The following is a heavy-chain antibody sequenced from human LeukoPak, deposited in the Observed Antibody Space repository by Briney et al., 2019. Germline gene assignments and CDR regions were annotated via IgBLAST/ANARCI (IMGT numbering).Heavy chain of an antibody. J-gene: IGHJ4*02. CDR1: GYTFTSYD. D-gene: IGHD3-16*02. V-gene: IGHV1-8*01. Sequence: ASVKVSCKASGYTFTSYDINWVRQATGQGLEWMGWMNPNSGNTGYAQKFQGRVTMTRNTSISTAYMELSSLRSEDTAVYYCARDGRDYVWGSYRLWGQGTLVTVSS. CDR2: MNPNSGNT. CDR3: ARDGRDYVWGSYRL.